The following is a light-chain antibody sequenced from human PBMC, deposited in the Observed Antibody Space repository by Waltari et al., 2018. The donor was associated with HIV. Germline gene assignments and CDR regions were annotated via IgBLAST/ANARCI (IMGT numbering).Light chain of an antibody. CDR2: DVS. V-gene: IGLV2-14*03. Sequence: QSALTQPASVSGSPGQSRTISCTGTRSDVGGYNHVSWYQQHPAKAPKVIIYDVSNRPSGVSNRFSGSKSGNTASLTISGLQAEDEADYYCTSYTTINTYVFGTGTKVTVL. CDR1: RSDVGGYNH. CDR3: TSYTTINTYV. J-gene: IGLJ1*01.